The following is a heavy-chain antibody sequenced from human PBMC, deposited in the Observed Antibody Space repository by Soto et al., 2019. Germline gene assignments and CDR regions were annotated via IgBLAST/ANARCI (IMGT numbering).Heavy chain of an antibody. D-gene: IGHD5-18*01. J-gene: IGHJ4*02. V-gene: IGHV3-66*01. CDR1: GFTVSSNY. Sequence: GGSLRLSCAASGFTVSSNYMSWVRQAPGQGLEWVSVIYSGGSTYYADSVKGRFTISRDNSKNTLYLQMNSLRAEDTAVYYCARMVDSYGPGDYWGQGTLVTVSS. CDR3: ARMVDSYGPGDY. CDR2: IYSGGST.